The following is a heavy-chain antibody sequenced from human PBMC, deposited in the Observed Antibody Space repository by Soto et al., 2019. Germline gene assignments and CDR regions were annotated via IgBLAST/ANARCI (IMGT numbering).Heavy chain of an antibody. Sequence: QVQLQESGPGLVKPSETLSLICIVSGDSINHYYWTWIRQPPGKGLECIGYVYNSGSSNYNPSLKSRVTMSVDTSKSQFSLKLTSVTAADTAMYYCAGLSTAADGMGYFQHWGQGTLVTVSS. J-gene: IGHJ1*01. V-gene: IGHV4-59*08. D-gene: IGHD6-13*01. CDR1: GDSINHYY. CDR3: AGLSTAADGMGYFQH. CDR2: VYNSGSS.